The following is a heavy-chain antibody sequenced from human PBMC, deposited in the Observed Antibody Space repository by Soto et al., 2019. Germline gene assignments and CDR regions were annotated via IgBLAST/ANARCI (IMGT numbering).Heavy chain of an antibody. V-gene: IGHV4-4*07. J-gene: IGHJ6*02. D-gene: IGHD3-10*01. CDR2: IYTSGST. Sequence: SKTLYITCTVYGGSISSYYWSWIRQPAGQGLEWIGRIYTSGSTNYNPSLKSRVTMSVDTSKNQFSLKLSSVTAADTAVYYCAFGFRVTMVGVVSFGMDGCGHVTTVRVS. CDR3: AFGFRVTMVGVVSFGMDG. CDR1: GGSISSYY.